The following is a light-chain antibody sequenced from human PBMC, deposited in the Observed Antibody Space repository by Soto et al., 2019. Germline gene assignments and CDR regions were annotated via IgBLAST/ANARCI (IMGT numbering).Light chain of an antibody. V-gene: IGKV1-39*01. Sequence: DIQVTQSPSSLSASVGDRVTITCRASQFIDDFLNWFQQRPGKAPKLLIYAASSLQSGFPSRFSGSASGTDFTLTITNLQPEDFATYYWQHSYVTPWTFGQGTKVEIK. CDR2: AAS. CDR1: QFIDDF. J-gene: IGKJ1*01. CDR3: QHSYVTPWT.